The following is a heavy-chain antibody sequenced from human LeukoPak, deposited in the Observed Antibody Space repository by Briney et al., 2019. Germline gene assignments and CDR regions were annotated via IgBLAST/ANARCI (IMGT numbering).Heavy chain of an antibody. CDR3: ATARNFRFEY. CDR2: ISYDGSNK. Sequence: GGSLRLSCAASGFTFSSYAMHWVRQAPGKGLEWVAVISYDGSNKYYADSVKGRFTISRDNSKNTLYLQMNSLRAEDTAVYFCATARNFRFEYWGQGSLVIVSA. J-gene: IGHJ4*02. CDR1: GFTFSSYA. V-gene: IGHV3-30*04. D-gene: IGHD1-7*01.